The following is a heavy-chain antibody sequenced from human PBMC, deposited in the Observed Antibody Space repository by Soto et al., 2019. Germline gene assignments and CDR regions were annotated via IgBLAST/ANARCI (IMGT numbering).Heavy chain of an antibody. Sequence: GASVKVSCKASGYTFTSYIMHWVRQAPGQRLEWMGWINAGNGRTKYSQKFQGRVTITRDTSASTAYMELSSLRSEDTAVYYCARDQGYCSSTSCYYYYYYYMDVWGKGTTVTVSS. CDR1: GYTFTSYI. V-gene: IGHV1-3*01. J-gene: IGHJ6*03. CDR2: INAGNGRT. D-gene: IGHD2-2*01. CDR3: ARDQGYCSSTSCYYYYYYYMDV.